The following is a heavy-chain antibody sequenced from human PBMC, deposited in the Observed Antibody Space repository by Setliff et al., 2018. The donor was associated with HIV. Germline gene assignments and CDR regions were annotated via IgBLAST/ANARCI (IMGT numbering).Heavy chain of an antibody. J-gene: IGHJ4*02. V-gene: IGHV3-33*01. Sequence: SLRLSCAASGFTFSSYGMHWVRQAPGKGLEWVALIWHDGSNKYYGDSVKGRFTISRDNSKNTLYLQMNSLRAEDTAVYYCARELSAGYYYDSSGGALDYWGQGTLVTVSS. CDR3: ARELSAGYYYDSSGGALDY. CDR2: IWHDGSNK. D-gene: IGHD3-22*01. CDR1: GFTFSSYG.